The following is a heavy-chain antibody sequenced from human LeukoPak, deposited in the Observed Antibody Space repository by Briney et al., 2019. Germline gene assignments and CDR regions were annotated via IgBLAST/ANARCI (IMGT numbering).Heavy chain of an antibody. CDR1: GFTFRSYS. CDR3: ARDLSSGNPGGFDY. J-gene: IGHJ4*02. Sequence: PGGSLRLSCAASGFTFRSYSMNWVRQAPGKGLEWVSTISKYSDYIYYADSVKGRFTISRDNAKNSLDLQMNSLTVDDTAVYFCARDLSSGNPGGFDYWGQGTLVTVSS. D-gene: IGHD3-3*01. CDR2: ISKYSDYI. V-gene: IGHV3-21*01.